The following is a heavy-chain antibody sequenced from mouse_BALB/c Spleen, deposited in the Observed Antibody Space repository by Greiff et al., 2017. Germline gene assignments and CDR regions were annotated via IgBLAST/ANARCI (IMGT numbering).Heavy chain of an antibody. CDR3: ARDQYYGSSYTYAMDY. CDR2: IWGDGST. CDR1: GFSLTGYG. J-gene: IGHJ4*01. Sequence: QVQLKESGPGLVAPSQSLSITCTVSGFSLTGYGVNWVRQPPGKGLEWLGMIWGDGSTDYNSALKSRLSISKDNSKSQVFLKMNSLQTDDTARYYCARDQYYGSSYTYAMDYWGQGTSVTVSS. D-gene: IGHD1-1*01. V-gene: IGHV2-6-7*01.